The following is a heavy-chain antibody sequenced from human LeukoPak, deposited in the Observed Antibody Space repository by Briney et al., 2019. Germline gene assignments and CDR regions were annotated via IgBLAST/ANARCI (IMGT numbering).Heavy chain of an antibody. D-gene: IGHD3-10*01. J-gene: IGHJ5*02. CDR2: INHSGST. Sequence: SETLSLTCAVYGGSFSGCYWSWIRQPPGKGLEWIGEINHSGSTNYNPSLKSRVTISVDTSKNQFSLKLSSVSAADTAVYYCARTGPYTMVRGVINWFDPWGQGTLVTVSS. CDR3: ARTGPYTMVRGVINWFDP. CDR1: GGSFSGCY. V-gene: IGHV4-34*01.